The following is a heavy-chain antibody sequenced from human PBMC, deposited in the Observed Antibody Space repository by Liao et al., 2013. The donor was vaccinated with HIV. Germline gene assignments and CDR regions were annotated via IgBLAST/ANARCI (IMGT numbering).Heavy chain of an antibody. J-gene: IGHJ4*02. Sequence: QVQLQQWGAGLLKPSETLSLTCAVYGGSFSGYYWSWIRQPPGKGLEWIGEINHSGSTNYNPSLKSRVTISVDTSKNQFSLKLSSVTAADTAVYYCARAVYGAGRVYFDYWGQGTLVTVS. CDR2: INHSGST. CDR3: ARAVYGAGRVYFDY. V-gene: IGHV4-34*01. D-gene: IGHD3-10*01. CDR1: GGSFSGYY.